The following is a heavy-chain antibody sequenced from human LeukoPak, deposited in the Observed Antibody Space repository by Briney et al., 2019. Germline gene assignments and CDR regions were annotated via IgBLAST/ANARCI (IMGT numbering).Heavy chain of an antibody. V-gene: IGHV3-30*04. J-gene: IGHJ4*02. CDR2: ISYDGSNK. CDR1: GFTFSSYA. CDR3: ASDGHY. Sequence: PGGSLRLSCAASGFTFSSYAMHWVRQAPGKGLEWVAVISYDGSNKYYADSVKGRFTISRDNSKNTLYLQMNSLRAEDTAVYYCASDGHYWGQGTLVTVSS.